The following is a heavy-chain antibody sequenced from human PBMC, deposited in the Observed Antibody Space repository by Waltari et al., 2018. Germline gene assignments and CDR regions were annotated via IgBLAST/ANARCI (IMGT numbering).Heavy chain of an antibody. CDR2: ILYSVPP. V-gene: IGHV4-39*01. J-gene: IGHJ5*02. CDR3: ARGLCADVANCYSGTNNFFDP. CDR1: GGSISVNHYY. Sequence: QLQLQESGPGLVKPSETLSLTCVVSGGSISVNHYYWGWIRQPPVQGLEWIASILYSVPPYYNPSLMRRVSISVDTSQNQFSLRLSSLTAADTAIYYCARGLCADVANCYSGTNNFFDPWGQGTLVTVSS. D-gene: IGHD2-15*01.